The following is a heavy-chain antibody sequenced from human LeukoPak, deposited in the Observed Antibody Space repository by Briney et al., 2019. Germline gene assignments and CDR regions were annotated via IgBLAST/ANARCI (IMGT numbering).Heavy chain of an antibody. J-gene: IGHJ4*02. CDR2: IKQDGSEK. CDR3: ARAQGHCSSTSCLRRTGFDY. Sequence: SWIRQAPGKGLEWVANIKQDGSEKYYVDSVKGRFTISRDNAKNSLYLQMNSLRAEDTAVYYCARAQGHCSSTSCLRRTGFDYWGQGTLVTVSS. D-gene: IGHD2-2*01. V-gene: IGHV3-7*01.